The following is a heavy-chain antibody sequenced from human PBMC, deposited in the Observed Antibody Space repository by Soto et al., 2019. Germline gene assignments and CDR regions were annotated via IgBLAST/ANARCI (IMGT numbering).Heavy chain of an antibody. CDR2: ITKSGDDS. D-gene: IGHD2-21*02. CDR3: AERQCGAGCNAPVDY. Sequence: DVQLVESGGGLVQPGGSLRLSCSASGFTFGTYAMHWVRQAPGKRLEYVAAITKSGDDSYYAASVRGRFTISRDNSKKTLSLQMISLRAEDTAVYYCAERQCGAGCNAPVDYWGLGILVTVSS. CDR1: GFTFGTYA. V-gene: IGHV3-64D*09. J-gene: IGHJ4*02.